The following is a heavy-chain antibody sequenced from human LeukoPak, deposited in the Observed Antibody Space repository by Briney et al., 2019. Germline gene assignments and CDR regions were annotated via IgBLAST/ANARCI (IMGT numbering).Heavy chain of an antibody. J-gene: IGHJ4*02. V-gene: IGHV4-34*01. D-gene: IGHD3-16*01. CDR1: GGSFSGYY. CDR2: INHSGST. Sequence: PSETLSLTCAVYGGSFSGYYWSWIRQPPGKGLEWIGEINHSGSTNYNPSLKSRVTISVDTSKNQFSLKLSSVTAADTAVYYCAREGARESLGDDYWGQGTLVTVSS. CDR3: AREGARESLGDDY.